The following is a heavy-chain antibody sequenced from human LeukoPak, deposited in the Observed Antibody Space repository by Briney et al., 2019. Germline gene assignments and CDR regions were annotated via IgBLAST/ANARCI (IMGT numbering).Heavy chain of an antibody. V-gene: IGHV4-4*02. J-gene: IGHJ4*02. Sequence: SGTLSLTCAVSGGSISSSNWWSWVRQPPGKGLEWIGEIYHSGSTNYNPSLKSRVTISVDKSKNQFSLKLSSVTAADTAVYYCVRHDGRGGATMGALDSWGQGSLVTVTS. CDR3: VRHDGRGGATMGALDS. CDR1: GGSISSSNW. D-gene: IGHD5-12*01. CDR2: IYHSGST.